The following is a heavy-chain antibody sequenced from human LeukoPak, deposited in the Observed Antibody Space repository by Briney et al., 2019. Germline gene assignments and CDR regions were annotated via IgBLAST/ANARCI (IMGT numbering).Heavy chain of an antibody. D-gene: IGHD3-10*01. CDR2: MNPNSGNT. J-gene: IGHJ5*02. V-gene: IGHV1-8*01. CDR1: GYTFTSYD. CDR3: ARREGGYYYGSGSRPGWFDP. Sequence: ASVKVSCKASGYTFTSYDINWVRQATGQGLEWMGWMNPNSGNTGYAQKFQGRVTMTRNTSISTAYMELSSLRSEDTAVYYCARREGGYYYGSGSRPGWFDPWGQGTLVTVSS.